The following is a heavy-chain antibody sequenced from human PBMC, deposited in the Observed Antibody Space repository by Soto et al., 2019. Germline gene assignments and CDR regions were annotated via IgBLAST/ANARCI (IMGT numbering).Heavy chain of an antibody. J-gene: IGHJ3*02. CDR2: ISSSASTI. CDR1: GFTFSDYY. CDR3: ARSPMIVVVYDAFDI. D-gene: IGHD3-22*01. V-gene: IGHV3-11*01. Sequence: GGSLRLSCAASGFTFSDYYMSWIRQAPGKGLEWVSYISSSASTIYYADSVKGRFTISRDNAKNSLYLQMNSLRAEDTAVYYCARSPMIVVVYDAFDIWGQGTMVTVSS.